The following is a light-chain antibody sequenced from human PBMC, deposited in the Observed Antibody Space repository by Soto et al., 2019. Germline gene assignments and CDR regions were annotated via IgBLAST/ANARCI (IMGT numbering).Light chain of an antibody. CDR1: SSDVGRYNF. CDR2: DVS. Sequence: QSALTPPRSVSGSPGQSVTISCTGTSSDVGRYNFVSWYQQHPGKAPRLIIYDVSKRSSGVPDRFSGSKSGNTASLTIPGIQAEDEADYYCCSYADTFYVFGTGTKLTVL. J-gene: IGLJ1*01. V-gene: IGLV2-11*01. CDR3: CSYADTFYV.